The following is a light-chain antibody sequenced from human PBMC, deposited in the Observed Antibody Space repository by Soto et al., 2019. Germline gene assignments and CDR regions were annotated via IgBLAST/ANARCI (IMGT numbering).Light chain of an antibody. CDR1: QTFSNSF. Sequence: EIVLTQSPGTLSLSPGERATLSCRASQTFSNSFLSWFQRIPGQAPRLLIYGASMRATGIPDRFSGSGSGTDFTLTISRLEPEDFAVYYCQQCGSSSTFGQGTRLEI. CDR2: GAS. J-gene: IGKJ5*01. CDR3: QQCGSSST. V-gene: IGKV3-20*01.